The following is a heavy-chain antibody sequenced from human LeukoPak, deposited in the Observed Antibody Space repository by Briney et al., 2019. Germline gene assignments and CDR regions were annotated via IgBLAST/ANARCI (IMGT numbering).Heavy chain of an antibody. CDR1: GGSISSYY. V-gene: IGHV4-59*01. CDR2: IYYSGST. J-gene: IGHJ4*02. CDR3: SRGRWSSGWFDY. Sequence: SETLSLTCTVSGGSISSYYWNWIRQPPGKGLEWIGYIYYSGSTNYNPSLKSRVTISVDTSKNQFSLKLSSVTAADTAVYYCSRGRWSSGWFDYWGQGTLVTVSA. D-gene: IGHD6-19*01.